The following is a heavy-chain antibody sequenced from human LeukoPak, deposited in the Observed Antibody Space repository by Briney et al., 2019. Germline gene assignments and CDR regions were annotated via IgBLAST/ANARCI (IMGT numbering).Heavy chain of an antibody. CDR3: ARDLVMIGTTKDDY. CDR1: GGSISSSSYY. D-gene: IGHD3-3*01. J-gene: IGHJ4*02. V-gene: IGHV4-39*07. Sequence: KASETLSLTCTVSGGSISSSSYYWGWIRQPPGKGLEWIGSIYYSGSTYYNPSLKSRVTISVDTSKNQFSLKLNSVTAADTAVYYCARDLVMIGTTKDDYWGQGTLVTVSS. CDR2: IYYSGST.